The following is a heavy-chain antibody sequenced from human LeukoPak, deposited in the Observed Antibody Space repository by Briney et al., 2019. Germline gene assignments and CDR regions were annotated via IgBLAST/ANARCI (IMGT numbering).Heavy chain of an antibody. CDR3: ARRDFDCLQWMISPVDH. Sequence: PGGSLRLSCAASGFTFSSFWMSWLRQAPGKGLEWVANINQDRSEKYYADAVKGRFTISRDNAKNSLYLQMNSLRTEDTALYYCARRDFDCLQWMISPVDHWGQGTLVTVSS. J-gene: IGHJ4*01. CDR1: GFTFSSFW. CDR2: INQDRSEK. V-gene: IGHV3-7*01. D-gene: IGHD3-9*01.